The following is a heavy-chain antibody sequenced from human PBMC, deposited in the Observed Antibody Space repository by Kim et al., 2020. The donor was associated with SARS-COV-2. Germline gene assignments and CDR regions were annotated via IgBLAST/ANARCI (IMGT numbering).Heavy chain of an antibody. Sequence: SETLSLTCTVSGGSISSSASYWGWIRQPPGKGLEWTANIYNDGSTYYNPSLKSRVAISLDTSKSQFSLKVTSLTAADTAVYYCAKGSDWHGGLYALWGQG. CDR3: AKGSDWHGGLYAL. J-gene: IGHJ1*01. D-gene: IGHD6-19*01. CDR2: IYNDGST. V-gene: IGHV4-39*07. CDR1: GGSISSSASY.